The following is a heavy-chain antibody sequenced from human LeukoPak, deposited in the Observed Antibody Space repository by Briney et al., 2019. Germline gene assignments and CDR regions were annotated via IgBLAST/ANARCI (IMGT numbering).Heavy chain of an antibody. CDR3: ARGRSYYYDSTGSFDY. CDR2: IYSAGSI. D-gene: IGHD3-22*01. J-gene: IGHJ4*02. V-gene: IGHV3-66*01. Sequence: GGSLRLSCAASGFTVTSNYMSWVRQAPGKGLEWVSVIYSAGSIYYADSVEGRFTISRDNSKNTLYLQMNSLRDEDTAMYYCARGRSYYYDSTGSFDYWGQGTLVTVSS. CDR1: GFTVTSNY.